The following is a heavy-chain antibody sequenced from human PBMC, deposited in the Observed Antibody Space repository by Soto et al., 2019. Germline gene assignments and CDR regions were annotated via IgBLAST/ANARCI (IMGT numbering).Heavy chain of an antibody. CDR1: GYIFTSYW. J-gene: IGHJ4*02. CDR3: ATTLYYYDSSRYS. CDR2: IYPSDSDT. V-gene: IGHV5-51*01. D-gene: IGHD3-22*01. Sequence: PGGSLKIPCKASGYIFTSYWISWVRQMPGKGLEWMGIIYPSDSDTNYSPSFQGQVTISAVKSISTAYLQWSSLKASDTAMYYCATTLYYYDSSRYSWGQGTRVTVSS.